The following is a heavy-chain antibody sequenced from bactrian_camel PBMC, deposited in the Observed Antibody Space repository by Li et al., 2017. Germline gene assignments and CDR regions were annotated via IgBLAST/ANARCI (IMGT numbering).Heavy chain of an antibody. Sequence: HVQLVESGGGSVQAGGSLRLSCVASGYTNSRNCMGWFRQAPGKEREGLATIDSDGDAAYADSMKGRFTISRDNAEMSVYLQMNNLQPEDTATYYCAEGRGSRGEHCYSLNYWGQGTQVTVS. J-gene: IGHJ4*01. V-gene: IGHV3S53*01. CDR3: AEGRGSRGEHCYSLNY. D-gene: IGHD6*01. CDR2: IDSDGDA. CDR1: GYTNSRNC.